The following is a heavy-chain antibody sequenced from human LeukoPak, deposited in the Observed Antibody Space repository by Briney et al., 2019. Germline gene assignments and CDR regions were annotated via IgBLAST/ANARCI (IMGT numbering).Heavy chain of an antibody. V-gene: IGHV1-2*02. Sequence: EASVKVSCKTSGYTFTDFYIHWVRQAPGQGLEFMGWVNPHSGGTSYAATFRGRVTLTRDTSTTTSYMDLSSLTPDDTAVYYCARDRSSLYNGNYAFWGQGTLVTVSS. CDR3: ARDRSSLYNGNYAF. CDR2: VNPHSGGT. CDR1: GYTFTDFY. J-gene: IGHJ4*02. D-gene: IGHD5-12*01.